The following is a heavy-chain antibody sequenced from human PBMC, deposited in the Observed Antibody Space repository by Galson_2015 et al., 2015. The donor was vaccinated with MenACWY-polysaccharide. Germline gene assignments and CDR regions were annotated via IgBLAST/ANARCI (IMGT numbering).Heavy chain of an antibody. CDR1: GGSFSSYY. CDR3: ARMSGWYYFDY. V-gene: IGHV4-59*08. D-gene: IGHD6-19*01. J-gene: IGHJ4*02. CDR2: IHHSGST. Sequence: ETLSLTCPVSGGSFSSYYWSWIRQPPGKGLDWIGYIHHSGSTNYNPSLKSRVTISIDTSKNQFSLKLSSVTAADTAVYYCARMSGWYYFDYWGQGALVTVSS.